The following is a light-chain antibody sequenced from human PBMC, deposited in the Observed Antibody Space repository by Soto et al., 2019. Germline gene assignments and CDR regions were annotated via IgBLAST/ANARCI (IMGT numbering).Light chain of an antibody. CDR2: HAS. CDR3: QQRSNWPVT. CDR1: QSVSNN. V-gene: IGKV3-11*01. Sequence: EVVMTQSTSTLSVSPWERSTVSFMASQSVSNNLAWYQQKPGQAPRLLFYHASRRATGTPDRFSVSGSGTDFTLTISSLEPEDFAVYYCQQRSNWPVTFGQGTLLEIK. J-gene: IGKJ5*01.